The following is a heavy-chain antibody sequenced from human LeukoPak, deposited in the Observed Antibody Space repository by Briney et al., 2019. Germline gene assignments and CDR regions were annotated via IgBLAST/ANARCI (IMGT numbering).Heavy chain of an antibody. Sequence: GESLKISCKGSGYNFTNYWIGWVRQMPGKGLEWMGIIYAGNSDTRYSPSFQGQVTISADKSINTAYLQWSSLKAPDTAMYYCARHSTSRTYYFDYWGQGTLVTVSS. CDR2: IYAGNSDT. CDR1: GYNFTNYW. CDR3: ARHSTSRTYYFDY. D-gene: IGHD2-2*01. V-gene: IGHV5-51*01. J-gene: IGHJ4*02.